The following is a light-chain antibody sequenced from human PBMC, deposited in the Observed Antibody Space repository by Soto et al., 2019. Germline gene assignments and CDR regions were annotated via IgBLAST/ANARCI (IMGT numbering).Light chain of an antibody. V-gene: IGKV3-20*01. CDR1: QSVSSSY. J-gene: IGKJ1*01. Sequence: EIVLTQSPGTLSLSPGERATLSCRASQSVSSSYLAWYQQKPGQAPRLLIYGASSRATGIPDRFSGSGSGTDFTLTISRPEPEDFAMYYCQQYGSSPWTFGQGTKVEIK. CDR3: QQYGSSPWT. CDR2: GAS.